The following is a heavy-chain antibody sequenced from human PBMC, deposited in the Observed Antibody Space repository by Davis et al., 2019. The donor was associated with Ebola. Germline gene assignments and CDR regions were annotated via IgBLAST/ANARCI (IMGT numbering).Heavy chain of an antibody. CDR2: IHWDDDG. Sequence: SGPTLVKPTQTLTLTCSFSGFSLSTSGVTVGWIRQSPGKALEWLALIHWDDDGRYSPSLESRLTITKDTSKTQVVLTMTNMDPVDTGTYYCADRRVRNCYDPFDYWGQGILVTVSS. V-gene: IGHV2-5*02. D-gene: IGHD5-12*01. J-gene: IGHJ4*02. CDR1: GFSLSTSGVT. CDR3: ADRRVRNCYDPFDY.